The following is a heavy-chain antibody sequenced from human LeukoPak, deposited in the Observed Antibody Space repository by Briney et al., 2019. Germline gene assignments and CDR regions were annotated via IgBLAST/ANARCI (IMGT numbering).Heavy chain of an antibody. D-gene: IGHD3-9*01. J-gene: IGHJ6*02. CDR3: AREGYYDILTGYSYYYYGMDV. Sequence: GRSLRLSRAASGFTFSSYGMHWVRQAPGKGLEWVAVIWYDGSNKYYADSVKGRFTISRDNSKNTLYLQMNSLRAEDTAVYYCAREGYYDILTGYSYYYYGMDVWGQGTTVTVS. V-gene: IGHV3-33*01. CDR2: IWYDGSNK. CDR1: GFTFSSYG.